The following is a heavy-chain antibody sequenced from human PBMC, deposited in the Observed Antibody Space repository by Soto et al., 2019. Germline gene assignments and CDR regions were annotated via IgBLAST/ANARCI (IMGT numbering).Heavy chain of an antibody. J-gene: IGHJ4*02. CDR2: SSNSGTFA. CDR3: ARSGDNFKVLDY. Sequence: QVHLVESGGGLVKPGGSLRLSCAASGFTFSDYYMSWVRQAPGRGLEWISYSSNSGTFARYATSVKGRFSISRDNANNSLYLEMNSLRVEDTAVYYCARSGDNFKVLDYWGQGTPVTVSS. D-gene: IGHD1-1*01. CDR1: GFTFSDYY. V-gene: IGHV3-11*06.